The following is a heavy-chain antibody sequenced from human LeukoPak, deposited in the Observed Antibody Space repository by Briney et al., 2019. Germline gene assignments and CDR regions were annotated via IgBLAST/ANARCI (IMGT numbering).Heavy chain of an antibody. J-gene: IGHJ5*02. V-gene: IGHV3-64*01. CDR1: GFTFSSYA. Sequence: GGSLRLSCAASGFTFSSYAMHWVRQAPGKGLEYVSAISSNGGSTYYANSVKGRFTISRDNSKNTLYLQMGSLRAEDMAVYYCARDFGVEGFDPWGQGTLVTVSS. D-gene: IGHD3-3*01. CDR3: ARDFGVEGFDP. CDR2: ISSNGGST.